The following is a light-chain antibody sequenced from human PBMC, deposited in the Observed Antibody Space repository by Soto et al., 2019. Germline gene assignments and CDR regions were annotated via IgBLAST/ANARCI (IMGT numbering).Light chain of an antibody. CDR1: SSKIGAGYD. CDR3: QSYGGSLSGWV. V-gene: IGLV1-40*01. Sequence: QSVLTQPPSVSGAPGPRVTISGTGSSSKIGAGYDVHWYQQLPGTAPKLLIDGNSNRPSVIPDRFSGYKSGTSASLAITGLQAEDGADYYCQSYGGSLSGWVFGGGSQLTVL. J-gene: IGLJ3*02. CDR2: GNS.